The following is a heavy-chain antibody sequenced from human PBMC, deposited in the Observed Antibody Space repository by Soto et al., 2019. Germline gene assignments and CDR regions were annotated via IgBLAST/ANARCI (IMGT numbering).Heavy chain of an antibody. V-gene: IGHV3-30-3*01. CDR1: GFTFGRYV. Sequence: QVQLVESGGGVVQPGRSLRLSCAASGFTFGRYVIHWVRQAPGKGLEWVAAMSYDGGSQYYTDSVKGRFTISRDNSKNTLYLQMSSLRPEDTATYYCARVLVEVTTNSAFDFWGQGTIVTVSS. CDR2: MSYDGGSQ. CDR3: ARVLVEVTTNSAFDF. J-gene: IGHJ3*01. D-gene: IGHD2-15*01.